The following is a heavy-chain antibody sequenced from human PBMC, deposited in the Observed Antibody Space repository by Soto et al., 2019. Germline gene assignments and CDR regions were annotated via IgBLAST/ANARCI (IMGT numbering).Heavy chain of an antibody. V-gene: IGHV4-30-4*01. J-gene: IGHJ4*02. CDR2: IYYSGST. CDR3: ARYGSGECNRGSCYSPFDY. Sequence: PSETLSLTCAVSGRSISSVNYYWSWIRQPPGKGLEWIGYIYYSGSTYYNQSLRSRVTISVDTSKNQFSLKLSSVTAADTAVYYCARYGSGECNRGSCYSPFDYWGQGTLVTVSS. D-gene: IGHD2-15*01. CDR1: GRSISSVNYY.